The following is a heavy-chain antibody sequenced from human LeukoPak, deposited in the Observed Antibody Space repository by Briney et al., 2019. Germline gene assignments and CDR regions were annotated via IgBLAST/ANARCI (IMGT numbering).Heavy chain of an antibody. V-gene: IGHV4-34*01. Sequence: SETLSLTCAVYIDSFTNYYWNWIRQTPGKGLEWIGEVNDSGGTNINPSLRSRVILSVDTSKHLFSLKLSSVTAADTAVYYCASPSLTGYYLPEKNFDYWGQGTLVTVSS. CDR3: ASPSLTGYYLPEKNFDY. CDR2: VNDSGGT. D-gene: IGHD3-9*01. CDR1: IDSFTNYY. J-gene: IGHJ4*02.